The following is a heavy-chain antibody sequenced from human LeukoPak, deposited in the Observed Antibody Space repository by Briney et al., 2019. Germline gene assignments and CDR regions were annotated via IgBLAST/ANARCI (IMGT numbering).Heavy chain of an antibody. V-gene: IGHV1-2*06. Sequence: ASVKVSCKASGYTFTSYYMHWVRQAPGQGLEWMGRINPNSGGTNYAQKFQGRVTMTRDTSISTAYMELSRLRSDDTAVYYCARGYVEILVDPKNWFPPWGQGTLFPVPS. CDR2: INPNSGGT. CDR1: GYTFTSYY. CDR3: ARGYVEILVDPKNWFPP. D-gene: IGHD3-9*01. J-gene: IGHJ5*02.